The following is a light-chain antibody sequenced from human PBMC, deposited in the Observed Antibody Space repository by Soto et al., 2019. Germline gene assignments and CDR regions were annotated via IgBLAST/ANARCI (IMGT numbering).Light chain of an antibody. CDR2: GAS. V-gene: IGKV3-15*01. Sequence: EIVMTQSPATLSVSPGERATLSCRASQSVSTNLAWYQQKPGQAPRFLIYGASTRATDIPARFSGSGSGTEFTLTISSLQSEDFAIYYWQQYNDWPRTFGQGTKVEIK. CDR1: QSVSTN. J-gene: IGKJ1*01. CDR3: QQYNDWPRT.